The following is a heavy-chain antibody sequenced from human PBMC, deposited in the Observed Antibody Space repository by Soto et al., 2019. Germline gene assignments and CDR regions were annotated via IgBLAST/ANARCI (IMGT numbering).Heavy chain of an antibody. V-gene: IGHV1-46*01. D-gene: IGHD6-19*01. CDR1: GYTFTSYY. J-gene: IGHJ5*02. Sequence: GASVKVSCKASGYTFTSYYMHWVRQAPGQGLEWMGIINPSGGSTSYAQKFQGRVTMTRDTSTSTVYMELSSLRSEDTAVYYCAIDRSSGWYPNPASQMWFDPWGQGTLVTVSS. CDR3: AIDRSSGWYPNPASQMWFDP. CDR2: INPSGGST.